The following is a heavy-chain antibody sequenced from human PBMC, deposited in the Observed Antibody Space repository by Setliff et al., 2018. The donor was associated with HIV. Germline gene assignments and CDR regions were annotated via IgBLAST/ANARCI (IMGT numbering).Heavy chain of an antibody. D-gene: IGHD3-10*01. V-gene: IGHV4-4*08. CDR3: ARVRSYGSAYDAFDV. Sequence: PSETLSLTCSVSGGSISDYFWSWIRKPPGKGLEWIGFKYISGNTNYNPSLNPSLKSRVTISVDTSKNQFSLKMNSVIAADTAVYYCARVRSYGSAYDAFDVWGPGTMVTVSS. CDR2: KYISGNT. J-gene: IGHJ3*01. CDR1: GGSISDYF.